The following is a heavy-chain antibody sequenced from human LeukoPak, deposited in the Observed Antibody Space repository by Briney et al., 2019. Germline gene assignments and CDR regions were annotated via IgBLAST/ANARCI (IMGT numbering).Heavy chain of an antibody. CDR3: ARSYYDILS. D-gene: IGHD3-9*01. J-gene: IGHJ4*02. CDR1: GGSFSGYY. CDR2: INHSGST. V-gene: IGHV4-34*01. Sequence: SETLSLTCAVYGGSFSGYYWSWIRQPPGKGLEWIGEINHSGSTNYNPSLKSRVTISVDTSKSQFSLKLSSVTAADTAVYYCARSYYDILSWGQGTLVTVSS.